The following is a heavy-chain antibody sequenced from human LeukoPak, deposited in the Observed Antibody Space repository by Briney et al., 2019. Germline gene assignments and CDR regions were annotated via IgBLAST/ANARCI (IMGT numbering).Heavy chain of an antibody. Sequence: GGSLRLSCAASGFTFSIYWMSWVRQAPGKGLEWGANIKQDGSEKYYVDSVKGRFTISRDNAKNSLYLQMNSLRAEDTAVYYCARVGIAYYYDSSGYYTDFWGQGTLVTVSS. CDR2: IKQDGSEK. J-gene: IGHJ4*02. CDR3: ARVGIAYYYDSSGYYTDF. D-gene: IGHD3-22*01. CDR1: GFTFSIYW. V-gene: IGHV3-7*01.